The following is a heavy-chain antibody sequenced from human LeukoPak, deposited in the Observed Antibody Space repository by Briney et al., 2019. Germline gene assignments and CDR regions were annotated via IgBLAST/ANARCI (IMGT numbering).Heavy chain of an antibody. CDR2: VFTSAIISGNT. V-gene: IGHV4-4*07. CDR3: ARGTGYYDSSGYYYDY. Sequence: PSETLSLTCTVSGGSISSYYWSWIRQPPGKGLEWIGRVFTSAIISGNTNYNPSLKSRVTMSVDSSKNQFSLKLDSVTAADTAVYYCARGTGYYDSSGYYYDYWGQGTLVTVSS. D-gene: IGHD3-22*01. J-gene: IGHJ4*02. CDR1: GGSISSYY.